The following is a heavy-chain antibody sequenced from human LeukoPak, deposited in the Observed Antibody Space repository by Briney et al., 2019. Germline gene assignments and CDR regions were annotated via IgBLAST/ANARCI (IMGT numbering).Heavy chain of an antibody. CDR2: INPNSGGT. D-gene: IGHD3-22*01. CDR3: ASAPKYYYDSSGYYFDY. CDR1: GYTFTGYY. Sequence: ASVKVSCKASGYTFTGYYMHWVRQAPGQGLEWMGWINPNSGGTNYAQKFQGRVTMTRDTSLSTAYMELSRLRSDDTAVYYCASAPKYYYDSSGYYFDYWGQGTLVTVSS. V-gene: IGHV1-2*02. J-gene: IGHJ4*02.